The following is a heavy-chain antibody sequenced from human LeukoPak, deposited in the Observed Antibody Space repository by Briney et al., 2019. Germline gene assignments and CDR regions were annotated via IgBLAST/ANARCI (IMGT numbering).Heavy chain of an antibody. CDR3: AREGLEQDFDY. V-gene: IGHV3-21*01. D-gene: IGHD1/OR15-1a*01. CDR1: GFTFSSYS. Sequence: GGCLRLSCAASGFTFSSYSMNWVRQAPGKGLEWVSSISSSSSYKYYADSVKGRFTISRDNAKNSLYLQMNSLSAEDTAVYYCAREGLEQDFDYWGQGTLVTVSS. CDR2: ISSSSSYK. J-gene: IGHJ4*02.